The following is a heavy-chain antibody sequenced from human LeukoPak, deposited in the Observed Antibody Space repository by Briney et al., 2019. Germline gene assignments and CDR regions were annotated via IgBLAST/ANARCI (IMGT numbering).Heavy chain of an antibody. CDR3: ARESVIAAAGGYYYYGMDV. D-gene: IGHD6-13*01. Sequence: PGGSLRLSCAASGFTFSSYSMDWVRQAPGKGLEWVSSISSSSSYIYYADSVKGRFTISRDNAKNSLYLQMNSLRAEDTAVYYCARESVIAAAGGYYYYGMDVWGQGTTVTVSS. CDR1: GFTFSSYS. V-gene: IGHV3-21*01. CDR2: ISSSSSYI. J-gene: IGHJ6*02.